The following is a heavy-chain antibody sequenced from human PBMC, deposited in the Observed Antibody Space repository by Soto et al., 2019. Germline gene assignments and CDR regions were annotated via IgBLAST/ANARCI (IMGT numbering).Heavy chain of an antibody. CDR2: VSPVNSVS. V-gene: IGHV5-51*01. CDR1: GYSFANYW. Sequence: PGEYLKLSWKGSGYSFANYWIGWVRQMTGKGLESIGIVSPVNSVSIYNPSFQRQVTISADKSIITAYLQWSSLKASDTAIYYCPRLPDIGYDISVMDVRGQGTTVTVSS. D-gene: IGHD5-12*01. CDR3: PRLPDIGYDISVMDV. J-gene: IGHJ6*02.